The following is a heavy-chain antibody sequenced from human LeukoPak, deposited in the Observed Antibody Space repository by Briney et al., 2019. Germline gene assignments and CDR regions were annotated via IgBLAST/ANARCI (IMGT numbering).Heavy chain of an antibody. Sequence: ASVKVSCKASGYTFTSYDINWVRQATGHGLEWMGWMNPNSGNTGYAQKFQGRVTMTRNTSISTAYMELSSLRSEDTAVYYCARGYRYYDSSGYYSVDYWGQGTLVTVSS. D-gene: IGHD3-22*01. CDR1: GYTFTSYD. CDR2: MNPNSGNT. J-gene: IGHJ4*02. V-gene: IGHV1-8*01. CDR3: ARGYRYYDSSGYYSVDY.